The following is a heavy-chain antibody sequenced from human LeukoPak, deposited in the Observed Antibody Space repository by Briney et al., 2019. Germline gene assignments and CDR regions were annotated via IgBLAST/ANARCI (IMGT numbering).Heavy chain of an antibody. CDR2: IYPGDSDT. CDR1: GYSFTSYW. Sequence: GESLKISCKGFGYSFTSYWIGWVRQMPGKGLEWMGIIYPGDSDTRYSPSFQGQVTISADKSISTAYLQWSSLKASDTAMYYCARFPEGNCGGDCYPFDYWGQGTLVTVSS. D-gene: IGHD2-21*02. J-gene: IGHJ4*02. CDR3: ARFPEGNCGGDCYPFDY. V-gene: IGHV5-51*01.